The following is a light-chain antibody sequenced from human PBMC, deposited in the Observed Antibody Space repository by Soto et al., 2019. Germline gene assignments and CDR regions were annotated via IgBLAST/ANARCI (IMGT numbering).Light chain of an antibody. CDR3: QQANSFPFT. CDR2: SAS. V-gene: IGKV1-12*01. Sequence: DIQMTQSPSSVSASVGDRVTITCRASQGIGNWLAWYQQRPGQAPNLLIFSASTLHSGVPSRFSGRGSGTDFTLAITSLQREDFATYYCQQANSFPFTFGPGIKVNIK. J-gene: IGKJ3*01. CDR1: QGIGNW.